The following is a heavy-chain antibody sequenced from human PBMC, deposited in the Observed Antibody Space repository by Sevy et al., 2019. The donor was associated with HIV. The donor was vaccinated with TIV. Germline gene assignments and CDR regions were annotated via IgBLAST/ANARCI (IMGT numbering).Heavy chain of an antibody. J-gene: IGHJ4*02. Sequence: GGSLRLSCAASGFTFSSYSMNWVRQAPGKGLEWVSYISSSSSTIYYADSVKGRFTISRDNAKNSLYLQMNSLRAEDTAVYYCARLSGYSSSWSYFDYWGQGTLVTVPS. CDR3: ARLSGYSSSWSYFDY. CDR2: ISSSSSTI. V-gene: IGHV3-48*01. D-gene: IGHD6-13*01. CDR1: GFTFSSYS.